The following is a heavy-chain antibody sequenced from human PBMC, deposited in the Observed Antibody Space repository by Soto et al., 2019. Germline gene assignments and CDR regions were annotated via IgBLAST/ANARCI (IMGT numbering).Heavy chain of an antibody. J-gene: IGHJ4*02. D-gene: IGHD3-3*01. CDR1: GYTFTSYA. CDR2: INAGNGNT. V-gene: IGHV1-3*01. CDR3: ARAARFLEWLYLVY. Sequence: QVQLVQSGAEVKKPGASVKVSCKASGYTFTSYAMHWVRQAPGQRLEWMGWINAGNGNTKYSQKFRGRVTITRDTSASTAYMELSSLRSEDTAAYYCARAARFLEWLYLVYWGQGTLVTVSS.